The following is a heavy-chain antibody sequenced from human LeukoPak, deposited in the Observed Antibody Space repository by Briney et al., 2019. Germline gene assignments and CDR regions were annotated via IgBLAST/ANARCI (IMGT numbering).Heavy chain of an antibody. CDR1: GYSFTSYW. CDR3: ARGAGDSSGWSGFDY. CDR2: IYPGDSDT. D-gene: IGHD6-19*01. Sequence: GESLQISCQGSGYSFTSYWIGWVRQMPGKGLEWMGIIYPGDSDTRYSPSFQGQVTISADKSISTAYLQWSSLKASDTAMYYCARGAGDSSGWSGFDYWGQGTLVTVSS. J-gene: IGHJ4*02. V-gene: IGHV5-51*01.